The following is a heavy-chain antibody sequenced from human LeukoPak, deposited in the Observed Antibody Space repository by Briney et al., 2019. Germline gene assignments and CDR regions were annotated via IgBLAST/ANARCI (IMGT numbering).Heavy chain of an antibody. D-gene: IGHD6-19*01. CDR1: GFTFSSYG. J-gene: IGHJ4*02. Sequence: GGSLRLSCAASGFTFSSYGIHWVRQAPGKGLEWVAFIRYDGSNKYYADSVKGRFTISRDKSKNTLYLQMNSLRAEDTAVYYCAIYGYSSGWNPGGSEFDYWSQGTLVTVSS. CDR2: IRYDGSNK. V-gene: IGHV3-30*02. CDR3: AIYGYSSGWNPGGSEFDY.